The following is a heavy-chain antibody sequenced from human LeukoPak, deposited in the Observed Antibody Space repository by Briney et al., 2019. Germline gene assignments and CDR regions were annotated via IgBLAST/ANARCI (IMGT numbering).Heavy chain of an antibody. J-gene: IGHJ5*02. D-gene: IGHD2-15*01. Sequence: SQTLSLTCTVSGVSISSGGYYWSWLRQHPGKGLEWIGYIYYSGSTYYNPSLKSRVTISVDTSKNQFSLKLSSVTAADTAVYYCARVVVVVAATRRYWFDPWGQGTLVTVSS. CDR3: ARVVVVVAATRRYWFDP. CDR1: GVSISSGGYY. V-gene: IGHV4-31*03. CDR2: IYYSGST.